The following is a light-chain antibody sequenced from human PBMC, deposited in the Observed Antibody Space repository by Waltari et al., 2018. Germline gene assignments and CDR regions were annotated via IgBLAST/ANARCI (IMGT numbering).Light chain of an antibody. CDR1: QSLLHRNGNNY. Sequence: DIVVTQSPLSLPVTPGEPASIYCSSSQSLLHRNGNNYFAWYLQKTGQSPQLLIYLGSNRASGVPDSFSGSGSGTDFTLRISRVEAEDVGVYYCMQSLQTLWTFGQGTKVEIK. CDR3: MQSLQTLWT. J-gene: IGKJ1*01. CDR2: LGS. V-gene: IGKV2-28*01.